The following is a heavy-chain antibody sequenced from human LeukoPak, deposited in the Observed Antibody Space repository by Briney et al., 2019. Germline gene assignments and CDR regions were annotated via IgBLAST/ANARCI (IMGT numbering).Heavy chain of an antibody. D-gene: IGHD2-2*01. CDR3: ARGQFYCSSTSCYGANWFDP. J-gene: IGHJ5*02. V-gene: IGHV1-8*03. CDR2: MNPNRGNT. Sequence: GASVKASCKASGYTFTSYDINWVRQATGQGLEWMGWMNPNRGNTGYAQKFQGRITITRNTSITTAYMELSSLRSEDTAVYYCARGQFYCSSTSCYGANWFDPWGQGTLVTVSS. CDR1: GYTFTSYD.